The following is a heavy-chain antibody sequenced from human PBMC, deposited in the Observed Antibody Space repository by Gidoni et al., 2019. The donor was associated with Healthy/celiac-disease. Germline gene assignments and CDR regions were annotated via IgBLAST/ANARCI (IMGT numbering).Heavy chain of an antibody. CDR3: ARALLYYDILTGYNPRGAFDI. Sequence: QVQLVVSGGGVVPPGSSLRLSCAASGFTFSSHGMHWLRQAPGKGLEWVAVIWYDGSNKYYADSVKGRFTISRDNSKNTLYLQMNSLRAEDTAVYYCARALLYYDILTGYNPRGAFDIWGQGTMVTVSS. CDR1: GFTFSSHG. CDR2: IWYDGSNK. J-gene: IGHJ3*02. D-gene: IGHD3-9*01. V-gene: IGHV3-33*01.